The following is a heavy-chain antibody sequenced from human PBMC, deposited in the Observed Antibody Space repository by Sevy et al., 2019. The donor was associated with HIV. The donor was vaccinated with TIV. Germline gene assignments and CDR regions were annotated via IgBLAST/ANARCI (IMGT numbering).Heavy chain of an antibody. CDR3: TSLLWTTVTTR. J-gene: IGHJ4*02. V-gene: IGHV3-73*01. D-gene: IGHD4-4*01. Sequence: GGSLRLSCAASGFTFSGSAMHWVRQASGKGLEWVGRFRSKANSYATAYAASVKGRFTISRDNSKNTAYLQMNSLKTEDTAVYYCTSLLWTTVTTRWGQGTLVTVSS. CDR2: FRSKANSYAT. CDR1: GFTFSGSA.